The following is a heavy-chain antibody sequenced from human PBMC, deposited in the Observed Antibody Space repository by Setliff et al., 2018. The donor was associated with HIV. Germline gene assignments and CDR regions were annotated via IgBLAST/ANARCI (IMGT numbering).Heavy chain of an antibody. D-gene: IGHD3-10*01. V-gene: IGHV4-39*01. CDR1: GGSISSFTHR. Sequence: ETLSLTCTVSGGSISSFTHRWGVIRQPPGKGLEWIGSIYYSGSTQYNPSLKSRVTMSVDTSKDQFFLRLNSVTAADTALYYCAKLVTKARGVSWRMDYWGQGTLVTVSS. J-gene: IGHJ4*02. CDR2: IYYSGST. CDR3: AKLVTKARGVSWRMDY.